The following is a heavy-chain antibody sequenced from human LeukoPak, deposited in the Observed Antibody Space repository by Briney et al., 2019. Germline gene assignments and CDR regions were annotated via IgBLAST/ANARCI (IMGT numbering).Heavy chain of an antibody. CDR2: ISGSGGST. V-gene: IGHV3-23*01. D-gene: IGHD5-18*01. J-gene: IGHJ4*02. CDR3: AKVPSYSYGYVPFDY. CDR1: GFTFSSYA. Sequence: GGSLRLSCAASGFTFSSYAMSWVRQAPGKGLEWVSAISGSGGSTYYAGSVKGRFTISRDNSKNTLYLQMNSLRAEDTAVYYCAKVPSYSYGYVPFDYWGQGTLVTVSS.